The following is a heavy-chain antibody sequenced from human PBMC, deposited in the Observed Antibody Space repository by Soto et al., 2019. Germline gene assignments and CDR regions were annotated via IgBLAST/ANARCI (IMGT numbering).Heavy chain of an antibody. J-gene: IGHJ6*01. V-gene: IGHV3-23*01. CDR1: GFTFSRYA. CDR3: AKDVKGSGSLPSYYYGMDV. Sequence: VQLLESGGGLVQLGGSLRISCAASGFTFSRYAMSWVRQAPGKGLEWVSAISSTGGSTYYGDSLKGRFTISRDNSKNTLYLQMHSLRAEDTALYYCAKDVKGSGSLPSYYYGMDVW. CDR2: ISSTGGST. D-gene: IGHD3-10*01.